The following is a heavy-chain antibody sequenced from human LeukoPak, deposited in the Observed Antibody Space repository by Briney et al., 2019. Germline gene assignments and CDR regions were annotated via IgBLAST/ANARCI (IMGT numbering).Heavy chain of an antibody. CDR1: GFTFSSYA. V-gene: IGHV3-23*01. CDR2: ISGSGGST. D-gene: IGHD2-2*01. J-gene: IGHJ4*02. Sequence: GGSLRLSCAASGFTFSSYAMSWVRQAPGKGLEWVSAISGSGGSTYYADSVKGRFTISRDNSKNTLHLQMNSLRAEDTAVYYCAKAIASVVVPAATTDYWGQGTLVTVSS. CDR3: AKAIASVVVPAATTDY.